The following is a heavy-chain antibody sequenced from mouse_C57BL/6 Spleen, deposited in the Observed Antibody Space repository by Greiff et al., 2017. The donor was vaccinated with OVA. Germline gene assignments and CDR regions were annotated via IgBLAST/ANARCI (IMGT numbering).Heavy chain of an antibody. Sequence: EVQLVESGGGLVQPKGSLKLSCAASGFTFNTYAMHWVRQAPGTGLEWVARIRSKSSNYATYYADSVKDRFTKSRDDSQSMLYRQMNNQKTEDTAMYYCVRGLYGDYWGKGTTLTVSS. CDR1: GFTFNTYA. J-gene: IGHJ2*01. V-gene: IGHV10-3*01. CDR3: VRGLYGDY. D-gene: IGHD1-1*01. CDR2: IRSKSSNYAT.